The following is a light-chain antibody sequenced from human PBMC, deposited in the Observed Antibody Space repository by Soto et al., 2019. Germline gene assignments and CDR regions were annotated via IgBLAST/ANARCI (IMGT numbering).Light chain of an antibody. CDR1: SSNIGTNY. Sequence: QSVLTQPPSASGAPGQRVTISCSGSSSNIGTNYVYWYQQLPGTAPKLLIYRINQRPSGVPDRFSGSKSGTSASLAISGLRSADEADYYCAAWDDSLSARVFGGGTKLTVL. CDR2: RIN. CDR3: AAWDDSLSARV. J-gene: IGLJ3*02. V-gene: IGLV1-47*01.